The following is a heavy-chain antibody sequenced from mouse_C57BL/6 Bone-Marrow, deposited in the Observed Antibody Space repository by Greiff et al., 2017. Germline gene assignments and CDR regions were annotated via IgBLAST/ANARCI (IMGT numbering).Heavy chain of an antibody. V-gene: IGHV14-3*01. D-gene: IGHD1-1*01. CDR2: IDPANGNT. J-gene: IGHJ3*01. CDR3: ARDTTVVATQSWFAY. Sequence: EVQLQQSVAELVRPGASVKLSCTASGFNIKNTYMHWVKQRPEQGLEWIGRIDPANGNTKYAPKFPGKATITTDPSSNTTYLQLRSLTSEDTDISYGARDTTVVATQSWFAYWGQGTLVTVSA. CDR1: GFNIKNTY.